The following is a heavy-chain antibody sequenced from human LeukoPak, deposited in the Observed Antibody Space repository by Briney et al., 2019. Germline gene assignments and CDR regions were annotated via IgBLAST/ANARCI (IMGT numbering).Heavy chain of an antibody. D-gene: IGHD3-22*01. CDR3: AKEAPGGYYDSSGCPDY. CDR1: GFTFSSYS. CDR2: ISSSSSYI. Sequence: PGGSLRLSCAASGFTFSSYSMNWVRQAPGKGLEWVSSISSSSSYIYYADSVKGRFTISRDNAKNSLYLQMNSLRAEDTAVYYCAKEAPGGYYDSSGCPDYWGQGTLVTVSS. J-gene: IGHJ4*02. V-gene: IGHV3-21*01.